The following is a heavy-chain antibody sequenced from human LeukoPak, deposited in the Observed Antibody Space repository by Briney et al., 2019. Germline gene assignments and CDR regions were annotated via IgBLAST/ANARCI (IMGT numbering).Heavy chain of an antibody. CDR1: GFTFSSYA. V-gene: IGHV3-23*01. Sequence: GGSLRLSCAASGFTFSSYAMSWVRQAPGKGLEWVSAISGSGGSTYYADSVKGRFTISRDNSKNTLYLQMNSLRAEDTAVYYCARDWRIAAAGHEQEYGMDVWGQGTTVTVSS. J-gene: IGHJ6*02. D-gene: IGHD6-13*01. CDR2: ISGSGGST. CDR3: ARDWRIAAAGHEQEYGMDV.